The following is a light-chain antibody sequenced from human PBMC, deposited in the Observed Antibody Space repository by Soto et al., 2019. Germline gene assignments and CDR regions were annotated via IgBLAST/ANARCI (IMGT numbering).Light chain of an antibody. Sequence: QSALTQPASVSGSPGQSISISCTGTSSDVGGHNYVSWYQQHPGKAPKLMIYEVNNRPSGVSNRFSSSKSGNTASLTISGLQAEDEADYYCSSYTNNQRVFGGGTKLTVL. CDR1: SSDVGGHNY. V-gene: IGLV2-14*01. J-gene: IGLJ3*02. CDR3: SSYTNNQRV. CDR2: EVN.